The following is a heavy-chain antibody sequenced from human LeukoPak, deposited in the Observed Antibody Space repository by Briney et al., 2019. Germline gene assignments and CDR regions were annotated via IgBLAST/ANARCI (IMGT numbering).Heavy chain of an antibody. CDR1: GSSISSGSYY. Sequence: PSQTLSLTCTVSGSSISSGSYYWSWIRQPAGKGLEWIGRIYTSGSTNYNPSLKSRVTISVDTSKNQFSLKLSSVTAADTAVYYCAREVAAAGDAFDIWGQGTMVTVSS. CDR2: IYTSGST. D-gene: IGHD6-13*01. J-gene: IGHJ3*02. CDR3: AREVAAAGDAFDI. V-gene: IGHV4-61*02.